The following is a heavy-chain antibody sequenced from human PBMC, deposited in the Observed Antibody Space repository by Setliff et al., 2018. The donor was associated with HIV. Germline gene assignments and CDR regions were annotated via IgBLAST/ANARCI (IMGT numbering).Heavy chain of an antibody. Sequence: GGSLRLSCAASGFTFSDYYMTWIRQAPGKGLEWISHISGDRTIYYADSVKGRFTISRDDAKNSLYLQMNSLRDEDTAVYYCARGGPPNDYSYYFDSWGQGTLVTVSS. V-gene: IGHV3-11*04. CDR3: ARGGPPNDYSYYFDS. D-gene: IGHD4-17*01. CDR2: ISGDRTI. J-gene: IGHJ4*02. CDR1: GFTFSDYY.